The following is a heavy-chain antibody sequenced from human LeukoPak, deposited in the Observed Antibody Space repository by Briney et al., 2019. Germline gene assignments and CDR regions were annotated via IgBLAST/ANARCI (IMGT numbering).Heavy chain of an antibody. Sequence: SETLSLTCTVSGGSISSSSYYWGWIRQPPGKGLEWIGSINYSGSTYYNPSLKSRITISVAASKNQFSLKLSSVTAEDTAVYYCARDYVSGSFGPWGQGTLVTVSS. CDR1: GGSISSSSYY. J-gene: IGHJ5*02. CDR3: ARDYVSGSFGP. CDR2: INYSGST. V-gene: IGHV4-39*02. D-gene: IGHD3-10*01.